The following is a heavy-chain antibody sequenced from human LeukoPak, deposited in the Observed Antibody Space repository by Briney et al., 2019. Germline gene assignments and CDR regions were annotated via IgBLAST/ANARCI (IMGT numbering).Heavy chain of an antibody. V-gene: IGHV3-30-3*01. CDR2: ISYNGSNK. CDR1: GFTFSNYA. J-gene: IGHJ4*02. Sequence: GGSLRLSCAASGFTFSNYAMHCVRQAPGKGLEWVAVISYNGSNKNYTDSVKGRFNSSRDNSRITLYLQMSSLRAEDTSMYYCARPQSKWELLGYFDYWGEGTLVSVSS. D-gene: IGHD1-26*01. CDR3: ARPQSKWELLGYFDY.